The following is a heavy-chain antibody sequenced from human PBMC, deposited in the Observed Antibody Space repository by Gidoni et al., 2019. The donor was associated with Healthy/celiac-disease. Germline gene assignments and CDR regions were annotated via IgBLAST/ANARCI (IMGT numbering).Heavy chain of an antibody. Sequence: EVQLVESGGGLVKPGGSLSLSCAASGFTFSNAWMSWVRQAPGKGLEWVGRIKSKTDGGTTDYAAPVKGRFTISRDDSKNTLYLQMNSLKTEDTAVYYCTTDLAVIGMSDYWGQGTLVTVSS. D-gene: IGHD3-16*02. V-gene: IGHV3-15*01. J-gene: IGHJ4*02. CDR2: IKSKTDGGTT. CDR1: GFTFSNAW. CDR3: TTDLAVIGMSDY.